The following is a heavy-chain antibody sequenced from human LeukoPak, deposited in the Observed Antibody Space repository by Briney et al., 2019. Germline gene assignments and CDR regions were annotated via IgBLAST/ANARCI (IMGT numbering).Heavy chain of an antibody. V-gene: IGHV4-34*01. Sequence: SETLSLTCAVYGGSFSGYYWSWIRQPPGKGLEWIGEINHSGSTNYNPSLKSRVTISVDTSKNQFSLKLSSVTAADTAVYYCAAPPSRHLRYFVYWGQGTPVTVSS. J-gene: IGHJ4*02. CDR3: AAPPSRHLRYFVY. CDR2: INHSGST. CDR1: GGSFSGYY. D-gene: IGHD3-9*01.